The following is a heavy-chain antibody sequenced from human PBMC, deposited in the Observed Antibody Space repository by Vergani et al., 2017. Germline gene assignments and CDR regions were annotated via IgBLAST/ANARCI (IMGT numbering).Heavy chain of an antibody. J-gene: IGHJ4*02. V-gene: IGHV1-69*18. D-gene: IGHD2-15*01. CDR1: GGTFSSYA. Sequence: QVQLVQSGAEVKKPGSSVKVSCKASGGTFSSYAISWVRQAPGQGLEWMGRIIPIFGTANYAQKFQGRVTITADESTSTAYMELRSLRSEDTAVYYCARGRSRGILHNPIDYWGQGTLVTVSS. CDR2: IIPIFGTA. CDR3: ARGRSRGILHNPIDY.